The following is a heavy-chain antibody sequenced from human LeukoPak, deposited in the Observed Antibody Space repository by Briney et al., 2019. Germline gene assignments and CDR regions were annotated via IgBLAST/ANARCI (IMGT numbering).Heavy chain of an antibody. D-gene: IGHD6-19*01. CDR2: INHSGST. CDR1: GGSFTGYY. J-gene: IGHJ6*02. V-gene: IGHV4-34*01. Sequence: PSETLSLTCAVYGGSFTGYYWSWIRQPPGKGLEWIGEINHSGSTNNNPSLKSRVTISVDTSKNQFSRKLRSVTAADTAVYYCAAKYSSGPKPKDYGMDVWGQGTTVTVSS. CDR3: AAKYSSGPKPKDYGMDV.